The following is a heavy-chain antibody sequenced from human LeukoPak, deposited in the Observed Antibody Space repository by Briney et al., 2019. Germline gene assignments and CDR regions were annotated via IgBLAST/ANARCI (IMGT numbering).Heavy chain of an antibody. CDR1: GYTFTGYY. V-gene: IGHV1-2*02. D-gene: IGHD6-19*01. J-gene: IGHJ3*02. CDR3: ARDPQWLVLGDAFDT. CDR2: INPNSGGT. Sequence: ASVKVSCKASGYTFTGYYMHWVRQAPGQGLEWMGWINPNSGGTNYAQKFQGRVTMTRDTSISTAYMELSRLRSDDTAVYYCARDPQWLVLGDAFDTWGQGTMVTVSS.